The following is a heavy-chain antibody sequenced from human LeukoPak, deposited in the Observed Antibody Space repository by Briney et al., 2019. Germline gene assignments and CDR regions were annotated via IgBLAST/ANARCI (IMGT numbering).Heavy chain of an antibody. D-gene: IGHD6-13*01. J-gene: IGHJ4*02. CDR3: ARISAIAAAGRPYFDY. CDR2: INHSGST. CDR1: GGSFSGYY. Sequence: SETLSLTCAVYGGSFSGYYWSWIRQPPGKGLERIGEINHSGSTNYNPSLKSRVTISVDTSKNQFSLKLSSVTAADTAVYYCARISAIAAAGRPYFDYWGQGTLVTVSS. V-gene: IGHV4-34*01.